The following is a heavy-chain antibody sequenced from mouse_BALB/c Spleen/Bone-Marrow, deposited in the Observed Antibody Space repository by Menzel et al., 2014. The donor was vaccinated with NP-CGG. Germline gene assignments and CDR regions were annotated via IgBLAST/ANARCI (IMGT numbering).Heavy chain of an antibody. CDR2: IWAGGST. CDR3: ARVTSSAVGAMDY. D-gene: IGHD3-2*02. Sequence: VQLQQSGPGLVAPSQSLSITCTVSGFSLTNYGVHWVRQPPGKGLEWLGVIWAGGSTNYNSALMSRLSISKDNSKSQVFLIMISLQTDDTAMYYCARVTSSAVGAMDYWGQGTSVTVSS. CDR1: GFSLTNYG. J-gene: IGHJ4*01. V-gene: IGHV2-9*02.